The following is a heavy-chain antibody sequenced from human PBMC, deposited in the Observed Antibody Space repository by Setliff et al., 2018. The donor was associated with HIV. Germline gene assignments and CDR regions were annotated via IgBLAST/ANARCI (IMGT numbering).Heavy chain of an antibody. Sequence: PSETLSLTCTVSGGSISSGGYYWSWIRQHPGKGLEWIGYIYYSGGTYYNPSRKSRVTISVDTSKNQFSLKLSSVTAADTAVYYCARVPTNPDFYYYYMDVWGKGTTVTVSS. J-gene: IGHJ6*03. CDR2: IYYSGGT. CDR3: ARVPTNPDFYYYYMDV. V-gene: IGHV4-31*03. CDR1: GGSISSGGYY.